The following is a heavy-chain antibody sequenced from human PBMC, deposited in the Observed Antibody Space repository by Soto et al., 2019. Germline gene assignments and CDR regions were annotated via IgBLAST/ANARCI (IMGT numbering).Heavy chain of an antibody. CDR3: ARHARKPPTYGGDFNN. CDR1: GSSISSSSYY. D-gene: IGHD4-17*01. J-gene: IGHJ4*02. V-gene: IGHV4-39*01. CDR2: IYYSGST. Sequence: SETLSLTFTASGSSISSSSYYWGWIRQPPGKGLEWIGSIYYSGSTYYNPSLKSRVTISVYTSKNQFSLKLGSVTAADTAVYYCARHARKPPTYGGDFNNWSQGTLVTFPS.